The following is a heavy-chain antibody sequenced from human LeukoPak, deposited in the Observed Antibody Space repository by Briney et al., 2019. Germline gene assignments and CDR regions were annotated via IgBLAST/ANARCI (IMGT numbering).Heavy chain of an antibody. J-gene: IGHJ4*02. D-gene: IGHD1-26*01. CDR2: INHSGST. CDR1: GGSFSGYY. CDR3: ARDSSGSYSWKTYFDY. V-gene: IGHV4-34*01. Sequence: SETLSLTCAVYGGSFSGYYWSWIRQPPGKGLEWIGEINHSGSTNYNPSLKSRVTISVDTSKNQFSLQLNSVTPEDTAVYYCARDSSGSYSWKTYFDYWGQGTLVTVSS.